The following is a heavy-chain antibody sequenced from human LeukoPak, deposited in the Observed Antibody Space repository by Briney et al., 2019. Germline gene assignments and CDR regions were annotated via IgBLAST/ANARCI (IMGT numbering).Heavy chain of an antibody. V-gene: IGHV1-8*01. CDR2: FNPNNGNT. J-gene: IGHJ6*02. CDR3: ARPTNRPSRYYGMDV. Sequence: GASVKVSCKASGYTFTGIDITWVRQASGQGLEYMGWFNPNNGNTACAQQFQGRVTLTVDTSISTAYMEVTNLRSEDTAVYYCARPTNRPSRYYGMDVWGQGTTVTVSS. CDR1: GYTFTGID. D-gene: IGHD1-14*01.